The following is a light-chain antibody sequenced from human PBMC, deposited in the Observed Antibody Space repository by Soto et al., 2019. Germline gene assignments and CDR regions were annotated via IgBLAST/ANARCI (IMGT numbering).Light chain of an antibody. Sequence: SYELTQPPSVSVAPGKTATITCGGNSIGSKSVHWYQQRPGQAPILVTYYDSDRPSGIPERFSGSNSGNTATLTISRVEAGDEADYYCQIWDTNNSGVFGGGTQLTVL. CDR3: QIWDTNNSGV. V-gene: IGLV3-21*04. J-gene: IGLJ3*02. CDR2: YDS. CDR1: SIGSKS.